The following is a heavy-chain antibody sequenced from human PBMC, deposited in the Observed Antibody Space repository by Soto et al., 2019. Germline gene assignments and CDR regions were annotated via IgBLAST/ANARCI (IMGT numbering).Heavy chain of an antibody. D-gene: IGHD2-21*02. CDR3: AKETSGDWGYMDV. V-gene: IGHV3-23*01. CDR1: GFTFNDAY. CDR2: ITNSGDRT. Sequence: RGSLRLSCTASGFTFNDAYMTWVRQAPGKGLEWVASITNSGDRTEYAFFVEGRFTISRDNSNNMLYLQMNTLRAGNTAFYYCAKETSGDWGYMDVWGRGTTATVSS. J-gene: IGHJ6*03.